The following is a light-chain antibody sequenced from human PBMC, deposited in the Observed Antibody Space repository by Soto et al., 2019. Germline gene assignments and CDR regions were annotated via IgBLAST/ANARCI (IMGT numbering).Light chain of an antibody. CDR3: QQRSDWPPIT. J-gene: IGKJ5*01. V-gene: IGKV3-11*01. CDR2: DAS. Sequence: EPVFTQSPDTLSLPPAHGATLSCSPSQSISSYLAWYQQKPGQSPRLLIYDASNRATGIPARFSGSGSGTDFTLTISSLEPEDFAVYYCQQRSDWPPITFGQGIRLENK. CDR1: QSISSY.